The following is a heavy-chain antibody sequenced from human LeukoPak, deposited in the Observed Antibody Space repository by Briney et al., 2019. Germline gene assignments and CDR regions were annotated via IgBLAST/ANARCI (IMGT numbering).Heavy chain of an antibody. CDR1: GFTFSDDY. Sequence: GGSLRLSCAATGFTFSDDYMSWIRQAPGKGLEWVSYISSSGSTIYYADSVKGRFTISRDNAKNSLYLQMNSLRAEDTAVYYCARRGYYDSSGYYYVEGIYYWGQGTLVTVSS. J-gene: IGHJ4*02. V-gene: IGHV3-11*01. D-gene: IGHD3-22*01. CDR2: ISSSGSTI. CDR3: ARRGYYDSSGYYYVEGIYY.